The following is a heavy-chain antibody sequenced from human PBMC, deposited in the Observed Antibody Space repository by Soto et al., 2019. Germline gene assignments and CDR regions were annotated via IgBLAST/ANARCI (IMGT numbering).Heavy chain of an antibody. CDR2: IIPIFGTT. CDR3: AREGRLTGTDGFDY. CDR1: GGTFSSYA. V-gene: IGHV1-69*18. J-gene: IGHJ4*02. Sequence: QVQLVQSGAEVRKPGSSVKVSCKGSGGTFSSYAVSWVRQAPGRGLEWMGNIIPIFGTTKYAQKFQGRVTITADESTITAYLLLSSLTSDDTAVYYCAREGRLTGTDGFDYWGQGTLVSVSS. D-gene: IGHD1-20*01.